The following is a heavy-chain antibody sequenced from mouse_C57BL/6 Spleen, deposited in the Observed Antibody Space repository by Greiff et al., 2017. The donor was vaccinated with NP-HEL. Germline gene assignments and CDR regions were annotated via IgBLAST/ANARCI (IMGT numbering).Heavy chain of an antibody. V-gene: IGHV1-82*01. CDR3: ARNGYYGSSGGYFDY. Sequence: QVQLQQSGPELVKPGASVKISCKASGYAFSSSWMNWVKQRPGKGLEWIGRIYPGDGDTNYNGKFKGKATLTADKSSGTAYMQLSSLTSEDSAVYFCARNGYYGSSGGYFDYWGQGTTLTVSS. CDR1: GYAFSSSW. J-gene: IGHJ2*01. CDR2: IYPGDGDT. D-gene: IGHD1-1*01.